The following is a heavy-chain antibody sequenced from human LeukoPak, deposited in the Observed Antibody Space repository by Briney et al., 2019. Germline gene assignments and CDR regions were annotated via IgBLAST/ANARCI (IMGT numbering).Heavy chain of an antibody. CDR2: INPHSGDT. J-gene: IGHJ4*02. CDR1: GYTFTGYY. V-gene: IGHV1-2*02. D-gene: IGHD2-21*02. CDR3: ARAHEFADLLIDY. Sequence: GASVKVSCKASGYTFTGYYMHWVRQAPGQGLEWMGWINPHSGDTNYAQKFQGRVTMTRDTSISSAYMDLSRLRSDDTAIYYCARAHEFADLLIDYWGQGTLVTVSS.